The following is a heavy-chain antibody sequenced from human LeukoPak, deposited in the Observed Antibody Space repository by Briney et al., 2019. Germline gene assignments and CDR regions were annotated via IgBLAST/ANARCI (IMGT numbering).Heavy chain of an antibody. D-gene: IGHD6-19*01. CDR1: GGSISSGGYY. CDR2: INYSGST. J-gene: IGHJ3*02. V-gene: IGHV4-31*03. Sequence: SETLSLTCTVSGGSISSGGYYWSWIRQHPGKGLEWIGYINYSGSTYYNPSLKSRVTISVDTSKNQFSLKLSSVTAADTAVYYCARQIPSRILGGWYRAFDIWGQGTMVTVSS. CDR3: ARQIPSRILGGWYRAFDI.